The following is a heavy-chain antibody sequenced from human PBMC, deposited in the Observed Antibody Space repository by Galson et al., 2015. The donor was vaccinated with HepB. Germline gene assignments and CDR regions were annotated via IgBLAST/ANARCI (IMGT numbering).Heavy chain of an antibody. D-gene: IGHD1-26*01. V-gene: IGHV3-15*01. CDR3: STDVTLPSGSYGN. CDR2: IKSKIDGGTT. CDR1: GFTFSNAW. Sequence: SLRLSCAASGFTFSNAWMSWVRQAPGKGLEWVGRIKSKIDGGTTDYAAPVKGRFTISRDDSKNTLYLQMDSLKTEDTAVYFYSTDVTLPSGSYGNWGQGTLVTVSS. J-gene: IGHJ4*02.